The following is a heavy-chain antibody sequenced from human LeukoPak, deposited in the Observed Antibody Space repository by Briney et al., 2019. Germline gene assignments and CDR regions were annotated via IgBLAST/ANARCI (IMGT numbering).Heavy chain of an antibody. CDR1: GGTFSSYA. CDR3: ARSEDIVVVPAAFDY. D-gene: IGHD2-2*01. J-gene: IGHJ4*02. Sequence: ASVKVTCKASGGTFSSYAISWVRQAPGQGLEWMGGIIPIFGTANYAQKFQGRVTITTDESTSTAYMELSSLRSEDTAVYYCARSEDIVVVPAAFDYWGQGTLVTVSS. V-gene: IGHV1-69*05. CDR2: IIPIFGTA.